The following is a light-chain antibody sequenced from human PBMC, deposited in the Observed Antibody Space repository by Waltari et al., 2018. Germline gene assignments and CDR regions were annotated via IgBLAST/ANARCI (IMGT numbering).Light chain of an antibody. Sequence: QSALTQPASVSGSPGQSISIPCIGTSRAVGPYNLVSWYQHHPGKAPKLIVFEASKRPSGVSNRFSGSKAANTASLIISGLQADDEADYYCCSYAGSGSWVFGGGTKVTVI. CDR2: EAS. J-gene: IGLJ3*02. V-gene: IGLV2-23*01. CDR3: CSYAGSGSWV. CDR1: SRAVGPYNL.